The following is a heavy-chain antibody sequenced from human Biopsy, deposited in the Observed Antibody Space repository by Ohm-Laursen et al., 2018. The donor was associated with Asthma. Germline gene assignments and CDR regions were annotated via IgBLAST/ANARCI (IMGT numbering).Heavy chain of an antibody. CDR2: TNERGVT. J-gene: IGHJ6*02. CDR3: ARGPELDV. V-gene: IGHV4-34*01. Sequence: DTLSLTCDVYPGSFSGFFWTWIRQSPGKGLEWIGETNERGVTNNNPSLKSRVIISIDTYWNRVSLKLTSVTAADTAVYYCARGPELDVWGQGTTVTVSS. CDR1: PGSFSGFF.